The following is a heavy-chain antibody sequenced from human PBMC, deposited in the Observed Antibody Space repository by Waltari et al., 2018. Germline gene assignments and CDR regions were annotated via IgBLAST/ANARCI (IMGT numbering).Heavy chain of an antibody. CDR1: GFTFGAYT. D-gene: IGHD1-26*01. Sequence: EVQLLESGGGLVQPGRSLRLSCTGSGFTFGAYTLSWFRQSPVKGLEWVGFSRHKAISGTAEYAASVKGRCTIARDDSNSIAYLQMNSLKAEDTAVYYCARARSGSYLVDYWGQGTLVTISS. J-gene: IGHJ4*02. V-gene: IGHV3-49*03. CDR2: SRHKAISGTA. CDR3: ARARSGSYLVDY.